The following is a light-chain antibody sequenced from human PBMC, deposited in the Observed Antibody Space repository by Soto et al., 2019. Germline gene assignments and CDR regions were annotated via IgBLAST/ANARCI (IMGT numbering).Light chain of an antibody. Sequence: EIVMTQSPATLSVSPGERATLSCRSSRSVSTNLARYQQKPGQAPSLPIYVASTSATGIPARFSGSGSGTEFTLTISSLQSEDFAVYYCQQYNNWPPRTFGGGTKVEIK. CDR3: QQYNNWPPRT. CDR1: RSVSTN. V-gene: IGKV3-15*01. J-gene: IGKJ4*01. CDR2: VAS.